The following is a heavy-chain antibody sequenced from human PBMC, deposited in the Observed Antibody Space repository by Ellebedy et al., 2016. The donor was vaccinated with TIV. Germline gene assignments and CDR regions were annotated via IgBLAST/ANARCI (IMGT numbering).Heavy chain of an antibody. V-gene: IGHV3-48*01. J-gene: IGHJ5*02. Sequence: GESLKISCAAPGFTFNVHGMNWVRQSPGKGLEWLAYISPCSYNIYYEDSVTGRFNISRDNGRNSLYLQMNGLRVEDTAVYYCVRQPSSLAGFNWFDPWGQGTLVTVSS. CDR3: VRQPSSLAGFNWFDP. CDR2: ISPCSYNI. D-gene: IGHD3-16*01. CDR1: GFTFNVHG.